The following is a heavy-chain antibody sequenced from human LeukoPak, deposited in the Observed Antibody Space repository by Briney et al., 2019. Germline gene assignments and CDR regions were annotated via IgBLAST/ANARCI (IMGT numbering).Heavy chain of an antibody. CDR3: ARVAYRYSINDWSRTGLGAYATKYYYYMDV. CDR1: GGSFSDYS. V-gene: IGHV4-34*01. D-gene: IGHD3-9*01. Sequence: SETLSLTCAVYGGSFSDYSWTWIRQAPGEGLEWIGEINHNGGTNHNPSLVSRVIMSVDTSKNQFSLKVSSVTAADTAVYYCARVAYRYSINDWSRTGLGAYATKYYYYMDVWGKGTTVTVSS. J-gene: IGHJ6*03. CDR2: INHNGGT.